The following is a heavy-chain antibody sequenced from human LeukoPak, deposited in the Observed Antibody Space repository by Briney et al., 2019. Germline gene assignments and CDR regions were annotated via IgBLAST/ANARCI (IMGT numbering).Heavy chain of an antibody. J-gene: IGHJ5*02. CDR3: ARSLTDDFWSGHNWFDP. D-gene: IGHD3-3*01. CDR2: IYTSGST. Sequence: SETLSLTCTVSGGSISSGSYYWSWIRQPAGKGLEWIGRIYTSGSTNYNPSLKSRVTISVDTSKNQFSLKLSSVTAADTAVYYCARSLTDDFWSGHNWFDPWGQGTLVTVTS. CDR1: GGSISSGSYY. V-gene: IGHV4-61*02.